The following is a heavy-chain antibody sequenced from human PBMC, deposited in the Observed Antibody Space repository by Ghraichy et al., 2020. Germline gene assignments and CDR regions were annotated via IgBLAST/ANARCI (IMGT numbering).Heavy chain of an antibody. Sequence: SETLSLTCTVSGGSISGFYWNWVRQHAGGSLEFIGRVDASGTANFSPSLKARLIMSVDTSKNQFSLSLRSVTAADTAVYYCARASGRFYASAFDLWGQGTRVTVSS. CDR1: GGSISGFY. J-gene: IGHJ4*01. CDR2: VDASGTA. D-gene: IGHD6-19*01. V-gene: IGHV4-4*07. CDR3: ARASGRFYASAFDL.